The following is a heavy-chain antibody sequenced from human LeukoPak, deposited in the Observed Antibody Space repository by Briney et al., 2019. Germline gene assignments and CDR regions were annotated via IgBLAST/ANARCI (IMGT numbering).Heavy chain of an antibody. V-gene: IGHV3-11*04. CDR2: ISSGGNSI. CDR1: GFTFSDYY. Sequence: GGSLRLSCAASGFTFSDYYMSWIRQAPGKGLEWVSYISSGGNSIYYADSVKGRITISRDNAKNSLYLQMNSLRAEDTAVYYCARDRYYDSSGYSLYWGQGTLVTVSS. J-gene: IGHJ4*02. D-gene: IGHD3-22*01. CDR3: ARDRYYDSSGYSLY.